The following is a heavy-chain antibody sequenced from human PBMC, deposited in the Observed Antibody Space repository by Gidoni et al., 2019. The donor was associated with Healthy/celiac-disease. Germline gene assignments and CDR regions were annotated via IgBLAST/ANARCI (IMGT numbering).Heavy chain of an antibody. CDR1: GGSFSGFY. Sequence: QVQLQRWGAGRLKPSETLSLTCAVYGGSFSGFYWSWIRQPPGKGLEWIGEINHSGSTNYNPSLKSRVTISVDTSKNQFSLKLSSVTAADTAVYYCARGPDIVVVVAATEYFQHWGQGTLVTVSS. CDR3: ARGPDIVVVVAATEYFQH. V-gene: IGHV4-34*01. CDR2: INHSGST. D-gene: IGHD2-15*01. J-gene: IGHJ1*01.